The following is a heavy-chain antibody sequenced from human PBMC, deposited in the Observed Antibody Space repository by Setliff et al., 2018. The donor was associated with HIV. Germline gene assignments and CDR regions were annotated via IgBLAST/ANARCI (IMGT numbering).Heavy chain of an antibody. J-gene: IGHJ3*02. V-gene: IGHV1-69*13. CDR3: ARTSPLYSRTFDAFDI. Sequence: GASVKVSCKASGGTFSSYAISWVRQAPGQGLEWMGGIIPVFGVANYAQNFQDTVTFTADESTSAAYMEMSSLRSEDTAVYFCARTSPLYSRTFDAFDIWGQGTMVTVSS. CDR1: GGTFSSYA. CDR2: IIPVFGVA. D-gene: IGHD6-13*01.